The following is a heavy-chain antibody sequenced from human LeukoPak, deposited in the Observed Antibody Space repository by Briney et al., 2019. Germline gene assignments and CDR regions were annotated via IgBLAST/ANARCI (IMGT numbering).Heavy chain of an antibody. J-gene: IGHJ4*02. CDR3: ARSDSGDVDY. V-gene: IGHV3-74*01. D-gene: IGHD3-10*01. CDR1: GFSFSNYW. Sequence: GGSLRLSCAASGFSFSNYWMHWVRQTPGKGLVWVSRINTDGTSTSYADSVKGRFTISRDNAKNTLYLQENSLRAEDTALYFCARSDSGDVDYWGQGTLVTVSS. CDR2: INTDGTST.